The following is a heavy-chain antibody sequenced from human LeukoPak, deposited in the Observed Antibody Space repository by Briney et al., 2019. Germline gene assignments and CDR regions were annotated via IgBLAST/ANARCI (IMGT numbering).Heavy chain of an antibody. CDR2: INSDGSST. Sequence: PGGSLRLSCAASGFTFSSYWMHWARQAPGKGLVWVSRINSDGSSTSYADSVKGRFTISRDNAKNTLYLQMNSLRAEDTAVYYCARFDRYSGTFDPWGQGTLVTVSS. D-gene: IGHD1-26*01. CDR3: ARFDRYSGTFDP. V-gene: IGHV3-74*01. CDR1: GFTFSSYW. J-gene: IGHJ5*02.